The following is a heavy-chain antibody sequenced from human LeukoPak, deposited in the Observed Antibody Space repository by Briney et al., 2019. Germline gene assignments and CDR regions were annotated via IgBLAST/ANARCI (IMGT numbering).Heavy chain of an antibody. CDR2: TYYRSNWYN. CDR3: AREIAVAGPFDY. V-gene: IGHV6-1*01. Sequence: SQTLSLTCAISGDSVSSNSAGWSWIRQSPSRGLEWLGRTYYRSNWYNDYAESVKGRITINPDTSKNQFSLQLNSVTPEDTAVYYCAREIAVAGPFDYWGQGTLVTVSS. J-gene: IGHJ4*02. D-gene: IGHD6-19*01. CDR1: GDSVSSNSAG.